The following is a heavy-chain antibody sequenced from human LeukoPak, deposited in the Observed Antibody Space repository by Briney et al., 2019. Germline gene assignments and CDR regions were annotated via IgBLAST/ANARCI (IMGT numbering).Heavy chain of an antibody. V-gene: IGHV3-23*01. CDR2: ISGSGGST. CDR1: GFTFSSYA. D-gene: IGHD6-13*01. CDR3: AKGSSWYPGTDFDY. Sequence: GGSLRLSCAASGFTFSSYAMSWVRQAPGKGLEWVSAISGSGGSTYYADSVKGRFTISRDNSENALYLQMNSLRAEDTAVYYCAKGSSWYPGTDFDYWGQGTLVTVSS. J-gene: IGHJ4*02.